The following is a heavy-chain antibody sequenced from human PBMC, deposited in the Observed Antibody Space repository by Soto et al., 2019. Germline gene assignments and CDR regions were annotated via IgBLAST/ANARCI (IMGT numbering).Heavy chain of an antibody. Sequence: QVQLQQWGTGLLKPSETLSLTCAVYGGSFSGYYWSWIRQPPGKGLEWIGEINHSGSTNYNPSLKSRVTISVDTSKNQFSLKLSSVTAADTAVYYCARAKINPRYGDHTSLPDYWGQGTLVTVSS. D-gene: IGHD4-17*01. V-gene: IGHV4-34*01. CDR2: INHSGST. J-gene: IGHJ4*02. CDR1: GGSFSGYY. CDR3: ARAKINPRYGDHTSLPDY.